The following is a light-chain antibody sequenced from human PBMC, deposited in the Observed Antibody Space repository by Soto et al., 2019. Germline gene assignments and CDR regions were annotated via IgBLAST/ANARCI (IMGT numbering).Light chain of an antibody. Sequence: QPVLTQPPSVSGAPGQRVTISCTGSTSNIGAGYDVHWYQQVPGTTPKLLIYANNNRPSGVPDRFSGSKSGTSAPLVITGLQAEDGADYYCQSYDNTLIGWFFGGGTKLPVL. CDR2: ANN. CDR3: QSYDNTLIGWF. V-gene: IGLV1-40*01. J-gene: IGLJ2*01. CDR1: TSNIGAGYD.